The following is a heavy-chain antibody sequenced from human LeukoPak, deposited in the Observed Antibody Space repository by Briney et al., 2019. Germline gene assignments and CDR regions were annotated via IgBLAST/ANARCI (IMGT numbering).Heavy chain of an antibody. V-gene: IGHV4-34*01. D-gene: IGHD6-13*01. J-gene: IGHJ4*02. Sequence: PSETLSLTCAVYGGSFSGYYWSWIRQPPGKGLEWIGEINHSGSTNYNPSLTSRVTISVDTSKNQFSLKLGSVTAADTAVYYCARVRKAAAGRGGFDYWGQGTLVTVSS. CDR3: ARVRKAAAGRGGFDY. CDR1: GGSFSGYY. CDR2: INHSGST.